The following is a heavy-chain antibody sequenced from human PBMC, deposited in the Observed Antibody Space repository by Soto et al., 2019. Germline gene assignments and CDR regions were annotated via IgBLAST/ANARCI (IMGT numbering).Heavy chain of an antibody. J-gene: IGHJ4*02. D-gene: IGHD4-17*01. Sequence: SETLSLTCTVSGGSISSYYWSWIRQPPGKGLEWIGYIYYSGSTNYNPSLKSRVTISVDTSKNQFSLKLSSVTAADTAVYYCARGPDYGGLDYWGQGTLVTVSS. CDR3: ARGPDYGGLDY. CDR2: IYYSGST. CDR1: GGSISSYY. V-gene: IGHV4-59*01.